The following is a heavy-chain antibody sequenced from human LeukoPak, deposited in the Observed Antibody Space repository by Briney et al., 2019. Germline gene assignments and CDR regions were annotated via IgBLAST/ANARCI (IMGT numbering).Heavy chain of an antibody. J-gene: IGHJ4*02. CDR2: ISAYNGNT. CDR3: AREFKGHYYDSSGSFDY. CDR1: GYTFTSYD. V-gene: IGHV1-18*01. Sequence: ASVKVSCKASGYTFTSYDINWVRQAPGQGLEWMGWISAYNGNTNYAQKLQGRVTMTTDTSTSTAYMELRSLRSDDTAVYYCAREFKGHYYDSSGSFDYWGQGTLVTVSS. D-gene: IGHD3-22*01.